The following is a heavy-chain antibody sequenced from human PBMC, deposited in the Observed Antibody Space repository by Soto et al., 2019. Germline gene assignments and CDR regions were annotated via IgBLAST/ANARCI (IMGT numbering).Heavy chain of an antibody. V-gene: IGHV4-61*01. J-gene: IGHJ6*02. CDR1: CVSVSSGSYY. CDR2: MYYSGST. D-gene: IGHD3-3*01. Sequence: SESLSLACTVSCVSVSSGSYYWSWIRQTPGKGREWFGYMYYSGSTNYNPSLKGRVTISVDTSKNQFSLKLSSVTAADTAVYYCARDRVPIFGVGRGMDDWGQGTTVTVSS. CDR3: ARDRVPIFGVGRGMDD.